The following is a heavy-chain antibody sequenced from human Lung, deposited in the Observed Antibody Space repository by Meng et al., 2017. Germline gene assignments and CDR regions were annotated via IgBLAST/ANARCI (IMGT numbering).Heavy chain of an antibody. J-gene: IGHJ4*02. CDR3: ARDEDISAAGKLFGDY. CDR2: IDPKSGDT. V-gene: IGHV1-2*06. CDR1: GYNFPDYW. D-gene: IGHD6-13*01. Sequence: QWQQGQSGDEVKKPGASVKVSCKPSGYNFPDYWLHWVRRAPGQGLEWMGRIDPKSGDTHYAQRFQGRVTMTGDTSISTAYMELSGLRSDDTAMYYCARDEDISAAGKLFGDYWGQGTLVTVSS.